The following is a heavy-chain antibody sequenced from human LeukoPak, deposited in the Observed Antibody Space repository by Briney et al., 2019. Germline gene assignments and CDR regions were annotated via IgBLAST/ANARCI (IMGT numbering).Heavy chain of an antibody. CDR3: AIKPGYCSGGSCGALDY. D-gene: IGHD2-15*01. J-gene: IGHJ4*02. V-gene: IGHV3-23*01. CDR1: GFTFSSYA. CDR2: ISGSGGST. Sequence: GGSLRLSCAASGFTFSSYAMSWVRQAPGKGLEWVSAISGSGGSTYYADSVKGRFTISRDNSKNTLYLQMNSLRAEDTAVYYCAIKPGYCSGGSCGALDYWGQGTLVTVSS.